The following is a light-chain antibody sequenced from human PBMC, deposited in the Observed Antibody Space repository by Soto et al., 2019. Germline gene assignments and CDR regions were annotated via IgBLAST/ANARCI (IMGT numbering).Light chain of an antibody. CDR3: QQSYSTPRT. CDR2: AAS. J-gene: IGKJ2*01. V-gene: IGKV1-39*01. Sequence: DIQMTQSPSSLSASVGDRVTITCRASQSIASYLNWYQQKPWKAPKLLIYAASSLQSGVPSGFSGSGSGTDFTLTISSLQPEHFATYFCQQSYSTPRTFGQGTKLDIK. CDR1: QSIASY.